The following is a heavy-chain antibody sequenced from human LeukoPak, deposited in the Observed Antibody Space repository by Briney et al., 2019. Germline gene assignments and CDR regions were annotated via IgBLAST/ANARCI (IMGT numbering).Heavy chain of an antibody. J-gene: IGHJ4*02. CDR1: GGSISSYY. CDR3: ARGTPYSSGWYPPVRFDY. D-gene: IGHD6-19*01. V-gene: IGHV4-4*07. Sequence: PSETLSLTCTVSGGSISSYYWGWIRQPAGKGLEWIGRIYTSGSINYNPSLKSRVTMSVDTSKNQFSLKLSSVTAADTAVYYCARGTPYSSGWYPPVRFDYWGQGTLVTVSS. CDR2: IYTSGSI.